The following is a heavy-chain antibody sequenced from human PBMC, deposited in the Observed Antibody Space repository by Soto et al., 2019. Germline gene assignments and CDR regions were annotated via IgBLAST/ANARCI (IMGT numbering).Heavy chain of an antibody. V-gene: IGHV4-4*07. CDR3: ARECRSTSCYTNWFDP. CDR1: GGSISSYY. CDR2: IYTSGST. D-gene: IGHD2-2*02. J-gene: IGHJ5*02. Sequence: QVQLQESGPGLVKPSETLSLTCTVSGGSISSYYWSWIRQSAGKGLEWIGRIYTSGSTNYNPSLKSRVTMSVDTSKNQFSLKLSSVTAADTAVYYCARECRSTSCYTNWFDPWGQGTLVTVSS.